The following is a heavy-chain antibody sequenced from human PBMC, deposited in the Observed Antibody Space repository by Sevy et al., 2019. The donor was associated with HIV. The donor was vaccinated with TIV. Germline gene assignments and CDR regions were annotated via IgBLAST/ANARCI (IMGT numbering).Heavy chain of an antibody. CDR2: IRSKVYGGTT. CDR1: GFTFGDYV. CDR3: SRADYYGSDGGYYGMDV. J-gene: IGHJ6*02. Sequence: GGSLRLSCKVSGFTFGDYVMTWFRQAPGKGLEWLGFIRSKVYGGTTEYAASVKGRFIISRDDSKSIAYLRMNSLKTEDTGVYYPSRADYYGSDGGYYGMDVWGQGTTVTVSS. D-gene: IGHD3-10*01. V-gene: IGHV3-49*03.